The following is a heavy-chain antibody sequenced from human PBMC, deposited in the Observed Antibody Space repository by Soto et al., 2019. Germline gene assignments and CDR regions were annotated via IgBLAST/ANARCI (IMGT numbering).Heavy chain of an antibody. CDR3: ARGMVALSSGGYYAFDI. D-gene: IGHD1-26*01. V-gene: IGHV6-1*01. CDR1: GDSVSSNSAA. CDR2: TYYRSKWYN. Sequence: SQTLSLTCAISGDSVSSNSAAWNWIRQSPSRGLEWLGRTYYRSKWYNDYAVSVKSRITINPDTSKNQFSLQVNSVTPEDTAVYYCARGMVALSSGGYYAFDIWGQGTMVTVSS. J-gene: IGHJ3*02.